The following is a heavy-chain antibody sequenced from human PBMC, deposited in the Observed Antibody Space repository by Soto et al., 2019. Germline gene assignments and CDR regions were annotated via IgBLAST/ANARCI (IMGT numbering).Heavy chain of an antibody. D-gene: IGHD2-15*01. J-gene: IGHJ4*02. Sequence: SETLSLTCTVSGGSISSSSYYWGWIRQPPGKGLEWIGSIYYSGSTYYNPSLKSRVTISVDTSKNQFSLKLSSVTAADTAVYYCARHPRLGYCSGGSCYFVMYYFDYWGQGTLVTVSS. CDR2: IYYSGST. CDR3: ARHPRLGYCSGGSCYFVMYYFDY. CDR1: GGSISSSSYY. V-gene: IGHV4-39*01.